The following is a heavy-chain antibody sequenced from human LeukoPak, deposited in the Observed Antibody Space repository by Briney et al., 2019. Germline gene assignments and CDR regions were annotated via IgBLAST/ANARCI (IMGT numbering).Heavy chain of an antibody. CDR3: ARDLYGDGLLDY. V-gene: IGHV1-69*01. J-gene: IGHJ4*02. CDR2: IIPIFGTA. D-gene: IGHD4-17*01. Sequence: SVKVSCKASGGTFSSYAISWVRQAPGQGLEWVGGIIPIFGTANYAQKFQGRVTITADESTSTAYMELSSLRSEDTAVYYCARDLYGDGLLDYWGQGTLVAVSS. CDR1: GGTFSSYA.